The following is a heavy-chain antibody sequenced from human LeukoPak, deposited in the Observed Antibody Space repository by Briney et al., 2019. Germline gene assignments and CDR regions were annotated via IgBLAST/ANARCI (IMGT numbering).Heavy chain of an antibody. J-gene: IGHJ4*02. CDR2: IDTSGRT. D-gene: IGHD6-6*01. V-gene: IGHV4-61*02. CDR1: GGSINSGSYY. Sequence: SQTLSLTCTVSGGSINSGSYYWSWIRQPAGKGLEWIGRIDTSGRTNYNPSLKSRVTISVDTSKNQFSLRLSSVTAADTAVYYCARLRSLGWQLVLHYWGQGTLVTVSS. CDR3: ARLRSLGWQLVLHY.